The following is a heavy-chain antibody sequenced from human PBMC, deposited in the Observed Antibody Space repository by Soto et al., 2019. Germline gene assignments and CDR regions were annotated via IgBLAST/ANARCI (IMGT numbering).Heavy chain of an antibody. CDR3: ATKTGGGWEDGMDV. CDR2: IYYSGST. Sequence: PSETLSLTCTVSGGSISSSSYYWGWIRQPPGKGLEWIGSIYYSGSTYHNPSLKSRVTISVDTSKNQFSLKLSSVTAADTAVYYCATKTGGGWEDGMDVWGQGTTVTVSS. V-gene: IGHV4-39*01. CDR1: GGSISSSSYY. J-gene: IGHJ6*02. D-gene: IGHD6-19*01.